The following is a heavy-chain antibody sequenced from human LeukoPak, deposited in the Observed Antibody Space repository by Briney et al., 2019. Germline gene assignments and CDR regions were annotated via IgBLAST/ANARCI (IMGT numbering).Heavy chain of an antibody. V-gene: IGHV1-58*01. CDR3: AAPGVGATERAYYYYGMDV. D-gene: IGHD1-26*01. Sequence: GASVKVSCQASGFTFTSSSVQWVRQARGQRLEWIGWIVFGSGNTNYAQKFQERVTITRDMSTSTAYMELSSLRSEDTAVYYCAAPGVGATERAYYYYGMDVWGQGTTVTVSS. J-gene: IGHJ6*02. CDR2: IVFGSGNT. CDR1: GFTFTSSS.